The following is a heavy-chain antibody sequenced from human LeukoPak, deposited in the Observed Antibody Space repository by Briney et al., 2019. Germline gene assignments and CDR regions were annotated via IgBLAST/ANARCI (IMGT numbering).Heavy chain of an antibody. CDR2: ISGGGGGI. CDR1: GFTFSSYA. D-gene: IGHD7-27*01. CDR3: AKDKTGDSYDWFDP. J-gene: IGHJ5*02. Sequence: GGSLRLSCAASGFTFSSYAMSWVRQAPGKGLEWVSTISGGGGGIYYADSVKGRFTISRDNSKNTLFLQMNSLRAEDTAVYYCAKDKTGDSYDWFDPWGQGTLVTVSS. V-gene: IGHV3-23*01.